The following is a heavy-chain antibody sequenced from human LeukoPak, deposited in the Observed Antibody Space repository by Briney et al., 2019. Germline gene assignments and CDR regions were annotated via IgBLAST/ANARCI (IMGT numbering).Heavy chain of an antibody. CDR2: ISSSGSTI. CDR1: GLTFSKYS. D-gene: IGHD1-7*01. J-gene: IGHJ4*02. Sequence: GGSLRLSCAASGLTFSKYSMNWVRQAPGKGLEWVSYISSSGSTIYYADSVRGRFTISRDNAKNSLYLQMNSLRDEDMAVYYCARNDRGTSDYWGQGTLVTVSS. CDR3: ARNDRGTSDY. V-gene: IGHV3-48*02.